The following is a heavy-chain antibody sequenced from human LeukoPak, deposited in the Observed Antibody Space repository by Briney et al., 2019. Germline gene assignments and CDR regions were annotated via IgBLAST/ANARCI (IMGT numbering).Heavy chain of an antibody. J-gene: IGHJ4*02. CDR2: INNSGCT. Sequence: TPSETLSLTSAVYGGSFSGYYWSCIRHPPGKRLECSAVINNSGCTYYTPSLKSRVTISIDTSKNSFSLQLNTLTAEDTAVYYCARGDTAMNSSFDYWGQGTLVTVSS. CDR1: GGSFSGYY. CDR3: ARGDTAMNSSFDY. V-gene: IGHV4-34*01. D-gene: IGHD5-18*01.